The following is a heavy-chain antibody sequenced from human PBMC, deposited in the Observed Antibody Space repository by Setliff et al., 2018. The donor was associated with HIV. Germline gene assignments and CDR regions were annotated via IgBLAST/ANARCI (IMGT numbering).Heavy chain of an antibody. D-gene: IGHD3-3*01. CDR3: ARNDFGVVITYGDGWFDP. J-gene: IGHJ5*02. Sequence: GASVKVSCKASGYTFTSYYMHWVRQAPGQGLEWMGIINPSGGSTSYAQKFQGRVTMTRDTSTSTVYMELSSLRSEDTAVYYCARNDFGVVITYGDGWFDPWGQGTLVTVSS. CDR1: GYTFTSYY. V-gene: IGHV1-46*01. CDR2: INPSGGST.